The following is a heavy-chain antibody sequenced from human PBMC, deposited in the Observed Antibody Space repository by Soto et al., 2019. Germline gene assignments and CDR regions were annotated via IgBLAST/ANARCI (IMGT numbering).Heavy chain of an antibody. V-gene: IGHV1-18*01. CDR1: GYTFNNFV. D-gene: IGHD2-21*02. CDR2: ISASNGDT. CDR3: ARATVGVVPTATYIDH. J-gene: IGHJ4*02. Sequence: QVQLVQSGTEVQKPGASVKVSCKASGYTFNNFVVAWVRQAPGQGLEWMGWISASNGDTNYAQKFQGRVTMTTDTSTNTAYMHLRSLRSDDTAVYYCARATVGVVPTATYIDHWGQGTRVCVSS.